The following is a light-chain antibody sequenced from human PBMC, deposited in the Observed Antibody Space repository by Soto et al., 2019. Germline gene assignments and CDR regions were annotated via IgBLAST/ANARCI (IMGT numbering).Light chain of an antibody. CDR2: DAS. CDR1: QTVRNNY. CDR3: DQYYRWT. Sequence: EFVLTQSPGTLSLSPGERATLSCRSSQTVRNNYLAWYQQKPGQAPRLLIYDASSRATGIPDRFSGGGSETNFTLTISKLEPDDSAVYYCDQYYRWTFGQGTKVDIK. J-gene: IGKJ1*01. V-gene: IGKV3-20*01.